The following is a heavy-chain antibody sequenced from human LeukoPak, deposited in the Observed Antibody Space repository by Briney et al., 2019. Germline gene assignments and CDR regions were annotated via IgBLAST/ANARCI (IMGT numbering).Heavy chain of an antibody. D-gene: IGHD2-8*01. J-gene: IGHJ6*02. CDR2: IKSKTDGGTT. CDR1: GFTFSNAW. CDR3: TLYCTNGVCYSGGYYYYYGMDV. V-gene: IGHV3-15*01. Sequence: GGSLRLSCAASGFTFSNAWMSWVRQAPGKGLEWVGRIKSKTDGGTTDYAAPGRGRFTISRDDSKNTLYLQMDSLKTEDTAVYYCTLYCTNGVCYSGGYYYYYGMDVWGQGTTVTVSS.